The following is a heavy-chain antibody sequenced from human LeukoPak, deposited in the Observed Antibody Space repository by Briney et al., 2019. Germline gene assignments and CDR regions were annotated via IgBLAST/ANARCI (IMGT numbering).Heavy chain of an antibody. CDR3: AKRREGAPGRYYFDY. CDR2: ISSSSSTI. Sequence: PGGSLRLSCAASGFTFSSYSMNWVRQAPGKGLEWVSYISSSSSTIYYADSVKGRFTISRDNAKNTLYLQMSGLRADDTAIYYCAKRREGAPGRYYFDYWGQGVLVTVSS. J-gene: IGHJ4*02. D-gene: IGHD2-2*01. CDR1: GFTFSSYS. V-gene: IGHV3-48*01.